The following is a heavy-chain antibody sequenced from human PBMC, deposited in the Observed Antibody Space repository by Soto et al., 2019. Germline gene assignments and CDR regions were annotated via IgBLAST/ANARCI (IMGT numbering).Heavy chain of an antibody. J-gene: IGHJ4*02. CDR3: ARGLDYGDYVGYFDY. D-gene: IGHD4-17*01. V-gene: IGHV1-18*01. CDR2: ISAYNGNT. CDR1: GYTFTSYG. Sequence: ASVKVSCKASGYTFTSYGISWVRQAPGQGLEWMGWISAYNGNTNYAQKLQGRVTMTTDTSTSTAYMELRSLRSDDTAVYYCARGLDYGDYVGYFDYWGQGTLVTVSS.